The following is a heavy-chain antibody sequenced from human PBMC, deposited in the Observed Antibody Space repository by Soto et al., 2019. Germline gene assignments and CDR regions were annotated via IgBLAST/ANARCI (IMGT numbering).Heavy chain of an antibody. Sequence: PSETLSLTCTVSGGSISSYYWSWIRQPPGKGLEWIGYIYYSGSTNYNPSLKSRVTISVDTSKNQFSLKLSSVTAADTAVYYCARAALYYYGMDVWGQGTMVTVSS. J-gene: IGHJ6*02. CDR2: IYYSGST. V-gene: IGHV4-59*01. CDR3: ARAALYYYGMDV. CDR1: GGSISSYY. D-gene: IGHD2-15*01.